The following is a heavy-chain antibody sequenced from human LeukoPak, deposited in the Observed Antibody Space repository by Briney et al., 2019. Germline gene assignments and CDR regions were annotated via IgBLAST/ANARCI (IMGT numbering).Heavy chain of an antibody. CDR2: ISAYNGNT. V-gene: IGHV1-18*01. D-gene: IGHD2-21*02. CDR1: GYTFTSYG. Sequence: GASVKVSCKASGYTFTSYGISWVRQAPGQGLEWMGWISAYNGNTNYAQKFQGRVTMTRDTSISTAYMELSRLRSDDTAVYYCAREQYCGGDCYRRTVFDYWGQGTLVTVSS. J-gene: IGHJ4*02. CDR3: AREQYCGGDCYRRTVFDY.